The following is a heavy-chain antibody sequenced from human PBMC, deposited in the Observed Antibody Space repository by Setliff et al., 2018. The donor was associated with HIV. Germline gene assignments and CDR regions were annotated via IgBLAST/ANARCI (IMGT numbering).Heavy chain of an antibody. CDR2: IYRSGST. V-gene: IGHV4-38-2*01. CDR1: DYSIASGYY. CDR3: ATQGLTVPIPGGYFQH. Sequence: PSETLSLTCGLSDYSIASGYYWGWIRQPPGKGLEWIGSIYRSGSTYDNPSLKSRVTISFDTSKNQFSLILTSGTAADTAVYYCATQGLTVPIPGGYFQHWGPGILGTVSS. J-gene: IGHJ1*01. D-gene: IGHD2-21*02.